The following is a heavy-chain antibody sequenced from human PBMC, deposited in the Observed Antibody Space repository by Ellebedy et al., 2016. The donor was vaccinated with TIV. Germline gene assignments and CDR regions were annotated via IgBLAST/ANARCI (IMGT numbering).Heavy chain of an antibody. CDR1: GFTFSSYT. Sequence: GESLKLSXAASGFTFSSYTMSWVRQAPGKGLEWVSAIGASGGGTYYADSVKGRFTISRDNSKNTLFLQISSLRAEDTAVYYCAKDLRGGRLDYWGQGTLVTVSS. D-gene: IGHD3-16*01. J-gene: IGHJ4*02. V-gene: IGHV3-23*01. CDR2: IGASGGGT. CDR3: AKDLRGGRLDY.